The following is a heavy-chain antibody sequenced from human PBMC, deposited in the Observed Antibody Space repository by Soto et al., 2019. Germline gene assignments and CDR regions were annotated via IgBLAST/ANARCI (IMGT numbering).Heavy chain of an antibody. Sequence: PGGSLRLSCVGSGFTFSSSWMHWVRQDPGRGPVWVSGIKTDGSSTTYADSVKGRFTISRDNAKNTVFLQMGSLRVEDTAVYYCARAAQFNYGGNDGFDFCGQGSLV. CDR2: IKTDGSST. V-gene: IGHV3-74*03. D-gene: IGHD4-17*01. J-gene: IGHJ4*02. CDR1: GFTFSSSW. CDR3: ARAAQFNYGGNDGFDF.